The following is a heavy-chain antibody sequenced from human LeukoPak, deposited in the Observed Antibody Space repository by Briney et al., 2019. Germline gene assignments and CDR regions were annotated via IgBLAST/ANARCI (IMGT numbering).Heavy chain of an antibody. CDR2: ISGNGGST. CDR3: AKDFGWFDP. V-gene: IGHV3-23*01. D-gene: IGHD3-10*01. Sequence: PGGSLRLSCAASGFTFSSYAMSWVRQAPGKGLEWVSTISGNGGSTYYADSVKGRVIISRDNSKNTLYLQMNSLRAEDTAVYYCAKDFGWFDPWGQGTLVTVSS. CDR1: GFTFSSYA. J-gene: IGHJ5*02.